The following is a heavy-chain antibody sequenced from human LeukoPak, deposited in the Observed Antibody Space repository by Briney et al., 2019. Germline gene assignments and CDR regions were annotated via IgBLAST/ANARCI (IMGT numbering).Heavy chain of an antibody. CDR3: ARDQDTIFGVVIRYYYYGMDV. J-gene: IGHJ6*02. V-gene: IGHV3-30-3*01. CDR2: ISYDGSNK. Sequence: GGSLRLSCAASGFTFSSYAMHWVRQAPGKGLEWVAVISYDGSNKYYADSVKGRFTISRDNSKNTLYLQMNSLRAEDTAVYYCARDQDTIFGVVIRYYYYGMDVWGQGTTVTVSS. CDR1: GFTFSSYA. D-gene: IGHD3-3*01.